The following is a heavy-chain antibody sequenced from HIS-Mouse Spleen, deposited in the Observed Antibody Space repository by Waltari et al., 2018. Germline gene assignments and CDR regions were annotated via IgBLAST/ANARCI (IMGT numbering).Heavy chain of an antibody. CDR3: AKDSDQLLYYYYGMDV. CDR2: ISGSGGST. Sequence: EVQLLESGGGLVQPGGSLRLSCAASGFTFSSYAMSWVRQAPGKGLEWVSAISGSGGSTYYADSVKGRFTISRDNSKNTLYLQMNSLRAEDTAVYYCAKDSDQLLYYYYGMDVWGQGTTVTVSS. CDR1: GFTFSSYA. D-gene: IGHD2-2*01. J-gene: IGHJ6*02. V-gene: IGHV3-23*01.